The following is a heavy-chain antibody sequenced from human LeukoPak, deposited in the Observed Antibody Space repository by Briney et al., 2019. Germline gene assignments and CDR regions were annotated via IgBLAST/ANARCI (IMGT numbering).Heavy chain of an antibody. CDR3: ARTRRPYYMDV. CDR2: IYTSGST. V-gene: IGHV4-61*02. D-gene: IGHD6-6*01. J-gene: IGHJ6*03. CDR1: GGSISSGSYY. Sequence: SETLSLTCTVSGGSISSGSYYWSWLRQPAGKGLEWIGRIYTSGSTNYNPSLKSRVTISVDTSKNQFSLKLSSVTAADTAVYYCARTRRPYYMDVWGKGTTVTVSS.